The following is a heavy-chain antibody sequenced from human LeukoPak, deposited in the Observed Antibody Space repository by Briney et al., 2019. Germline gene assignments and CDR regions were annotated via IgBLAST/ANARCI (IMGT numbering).Heavy chain of an antibody. CDR2: IAKDGSSK. J-gene: IGHJ4*02. D-gene: IGHD2-15*01. CDR1: GFILSSYA. V-gene: IGHV3-30*04. Sequence: PGTSLRLSCTASGFILSSYAMHWVRQAPGKGLEWVAAIAKDGSSKYYADSVKGRFTISGDNSKNTLYLQMNSLRPEDTAVYYCGRGDCGNCDHWGQGTLVTVPS. CDR3: GRGDCGNCDH.